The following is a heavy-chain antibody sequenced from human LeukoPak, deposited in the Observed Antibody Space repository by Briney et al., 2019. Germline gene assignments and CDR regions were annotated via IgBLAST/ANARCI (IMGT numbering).Heavy chain of an antibody. CDR2: ISCSGAGT. CDR1: GFTFSSYA. CDR3: AKGSYSSGWANRY. V-gene: IGHV3-23*01. D-gene: IGHD6-19*01. J-gene: IGHJ4*02. Sequence: PGGSLRLSCAASGFTFSSYAMSWLRQAPGKGLEWVSAISCSGAGTYCADAVKGRFTISRDNSKNTLYLQMNRLRAGDTAGYYCAKGSYSSGWANRYWGQGTLVTVSS.